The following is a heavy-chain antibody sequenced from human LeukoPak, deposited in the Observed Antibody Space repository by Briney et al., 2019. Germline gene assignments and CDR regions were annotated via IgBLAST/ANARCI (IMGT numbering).Heavy chain of an antibody. CDR2: ISGSDGST. J-gene: IGHJ4*02. D-gene: IGHD2-15*01. Sequence: GGSLRLSCAASGFTFSSYAMNWVRQAPGKGLEWVSTISGSDGSTYYADSVKGRFTISRDNSKNTLYLHMNSLRAEDTAVYYCAKSKVVAATMGRFDYWGQGTLVTVSS. CDR3: AKSKVVAATMGRFDY. V-gene: IGHV3-23*01. CDR1: GFTFSSYA.